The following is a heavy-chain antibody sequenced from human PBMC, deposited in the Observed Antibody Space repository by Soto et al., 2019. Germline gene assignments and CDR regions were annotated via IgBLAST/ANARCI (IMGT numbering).Heavy chain of an antibody. D-gene: IGHD2-2*01. Sequence: PSETLSLTCTVSGGSISSYYCCWIRLPPGQGQELMGYIYYSGSTYYNPSLKSRVTISVDTSKNQFSLKLSSVTAADTAVYYCTRDRVGYCSSTSCYSSSAGRFDPWGQGTLVTVSS. CDR1: GGSISSYY. V-gene: IGHV4-59*12. J-gene: IGHJ5*02. CDR2: IYYSGST. CDR3: TRDRVGYCSSTSCYSSSAGRFDP.